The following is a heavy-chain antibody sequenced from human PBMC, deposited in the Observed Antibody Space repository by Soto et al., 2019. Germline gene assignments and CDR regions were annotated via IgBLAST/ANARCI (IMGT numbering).Heavy chain of an antibody. D-gene: IGHD3-3*01. J-gene: IGHJ6*04. Sequence: ASVKVSCKASTYNFKALIISWVRQAPGQGLEWVGWISAYNGNTQYGLKFHDRVTMTTDTSTTTAYLELRSLTTDDTALYFCARNHDFWIGVGGGMDVWGKGTTVTVSS. CDR3: ARNHDFWIGVGGGMDV. CDR1: TYNFKALI. V-gene: IGHV1-18*01. CDR2: ISAYNGNT.